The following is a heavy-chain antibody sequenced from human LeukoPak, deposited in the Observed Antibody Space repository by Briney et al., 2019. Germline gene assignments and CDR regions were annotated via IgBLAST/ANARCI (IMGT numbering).Heavy chain of an antibody. J-gene: IGHJ5*02. V-gene: IGHV4-39*02. D-gene: IGHD3-3*01. CDR1: GASISNSRTYY. Sequence: SETLSLTCAVSGASISNSRTYYWAWIRQSPGKGLEWIGNIYYTGKTFYNPSLNSRVSISLDTSKIQFSLRLNSLTAADTAVYYCARDLGLTISDNWFDPWGQGTLVTVSS. CDR3: ARDLGLTISDNWFDP. CDR2: IYYTGKT.